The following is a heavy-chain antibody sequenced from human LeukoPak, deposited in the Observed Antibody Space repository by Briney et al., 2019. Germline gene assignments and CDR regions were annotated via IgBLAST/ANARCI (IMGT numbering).Heavy chain of an antibody. CDR2: IKQDGSEK. CDR1: GFTFSSYW. V-gene: IGHV3-7*01. D-gene: IGHD5-24*01. CDR3: AREEMATIVYYYMDV. Sequence: GGSLRLSCAASGFTFSSYWMSWVRQAPGKGLEWLANIKQDGSEKYYVDSVKGRFTISRDNAKNSLYLQMNSLRAEDTAVYYCAREEMATIVYYYMDVWGKGTTVTISS. J-gene: IGHJ6*03.